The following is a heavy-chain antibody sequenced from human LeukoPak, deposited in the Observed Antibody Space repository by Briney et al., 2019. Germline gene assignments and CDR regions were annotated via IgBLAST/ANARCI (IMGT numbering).Heavy chain of an antibody. CDR2: IKTTADGGPT. CDR1: GFTFRNAW. Sequence: GGSLRLSCAASGFTFRNAWMNWVRQVPGKGLEWVGRIKTTADGGPTDYAAPVKGRFTISRDDSKSMLYLQLNSLKTEDTAVYYCTTNDAFDIWGQGTMVTVSS. CDR3: TTNDAFDI. V-gene: IGHV3-15*01. J-gene: IGHJ3*02.